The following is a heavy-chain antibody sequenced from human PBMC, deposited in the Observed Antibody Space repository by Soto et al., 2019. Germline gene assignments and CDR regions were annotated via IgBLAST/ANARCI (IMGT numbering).Heavy chain of an antibody. CDR3: AGRCDGTNCLAHFDY. J-gene: IGHJ4*02. D-gene: IGHD2-2*01. Sequence: SVKVSCKASGGTFSSYAISWVRQAPGQGLEWMAGIIPIFGTPNYAQKFQGRVTITADKSTSTAYMELNSLRSEDTAVYYCAGRCDGTNCLAHFDYWGQGTLVTVSS. V-gene: IGHV1-69*06. CDR1: GGTFSSYA. CDR2: IIPIFGTP.